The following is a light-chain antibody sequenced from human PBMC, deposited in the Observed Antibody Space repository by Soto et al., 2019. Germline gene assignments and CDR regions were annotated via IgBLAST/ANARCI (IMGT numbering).Light chain of an antibody. V-gene: IGKV3-15*01. CDR1: QSVTTN. CDR2: DVS. CDR3: PKYKAWPYT. Sequence: VMTQSPATLSVSPGETVSLSCRASQSVTTNLAWYQHKPGQAPRVLIYDVSTRATGVPARFSGSVTGTDFTLTISSLNSDDFAFYYSPKYKAWPYTFGQGTKLEIK. J-gene: IGKJ2*01.